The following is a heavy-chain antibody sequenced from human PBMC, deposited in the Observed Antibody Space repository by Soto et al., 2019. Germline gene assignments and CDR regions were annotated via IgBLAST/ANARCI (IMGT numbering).Heavy chain of an antibody. J-gene: IGHJ6*03. CDR2: ISSNGGST. V-gene: IGHV3-64*01. D-gene: IGHD2-2*01. CDR1: GFTFSSYA. CDR3: ARGKRDQLLSLYYYYYMDV. Sequence: GGSLRLSCAASGFTFSSYAMHWVRQAPGKGLEYVSAISSNGGSTYYANSVKGRFTISRDNSKNTLYLQMGSLRAEDMAVYYCARGKRDQLLSLYYYYYMDVWGKGTTVTVSS.